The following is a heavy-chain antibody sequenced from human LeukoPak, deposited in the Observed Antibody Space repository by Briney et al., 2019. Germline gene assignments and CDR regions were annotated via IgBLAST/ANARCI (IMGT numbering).Heavy chain of an antibody. CDR1: GYTFTSYD. CDR3: ARFSGYDYEYFDY. D-gene: IGHD5-12*01. V-gene: IGHV1-8*01. CDR2: MNPNSGNT. Sequence: ASVKVSCMASGYTFTSYDINWVRQATGQGLEWMGWMNPNSGNTGYAQKFQGRVTMTRNTSISTAYMELSSLRSEDTAVYYCARFSGYDYEYFDYWGQGTLVTVSS. J-gene: IGHJ4*02.